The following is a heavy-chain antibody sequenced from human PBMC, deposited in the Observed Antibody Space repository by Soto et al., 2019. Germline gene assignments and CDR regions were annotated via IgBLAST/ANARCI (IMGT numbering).Heavy chain of an antibody. CDR2: IYYSGSA. V-gene: IGHV4-31*03. CDR1: GDSITNGYYY. J-gene: IGHJ5*02. CDR3: AGAKLVQAYWEWFDP. Sequence: QVQLQESGPGLVQPSQTLSLTCSVSGDSITNGYYYWSWIRQHPGKGLEWIGYIYYSGSAYYNPSFKSRATISVDTSENQFSLKLTSVTAADTAMYYCAGAKLVQAYWEWFDPWGQGTLFTVAS. D-gene: IGHD1-1*01.